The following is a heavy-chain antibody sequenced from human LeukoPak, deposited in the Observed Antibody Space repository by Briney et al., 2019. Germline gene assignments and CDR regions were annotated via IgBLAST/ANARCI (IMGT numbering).Heavy chain of an antibody. J-gene: IGHJ4*02. CDR1: GFTFSTYG. V-gene: IGHV3-30*03. D-gene: IGHD5-12*01. CDR2: ISYDGSNK. Sequence: GGSLRLSCAASGFTFSTYGMHWVRQAPGKGLEWVAVISYDGSNKYYADSVKGRFTISRDNSKNTLYLQMNSLRAEDTAVYYCARGSGIKWFDYWGQGTLVTVSS. CDR3: ARGSGIKWFDY.